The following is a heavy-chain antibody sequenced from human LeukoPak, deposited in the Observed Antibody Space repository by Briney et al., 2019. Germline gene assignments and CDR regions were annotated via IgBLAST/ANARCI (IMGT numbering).Heavy chain of an antibody. J-gene: IGHJ6*04. CDR3: ARRLGDYYYYGMDV. D-gene: IGHD4-11*01. Sequence: GGSLRLSCAASGFTFSSYWMSWVRQAPGKGLEWVANIKQDGSEKYYVDSVKGRFTISRDNAKNSLYLQMNSLRAEDTAVYYYARRLGDYYYYGMDVWGKGTTVTVSS. CDR2: IKQDGSEK. V-gene: IGHV3-7*03. CDR1: GFTFSSYW.